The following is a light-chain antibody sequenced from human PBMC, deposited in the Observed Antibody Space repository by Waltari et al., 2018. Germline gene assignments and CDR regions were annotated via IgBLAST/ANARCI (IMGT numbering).Light chain of an antibody. CDR2: DIN. CDR1: SSAVGGYNY. J-gene: IGLJ3*02. CDR3: CSYVGSNIYWV. Sequence: QSALTQPRSVSGSPGQSVTISCTGTSSAVGGYNYVSCYQQHPDKAPKLIIYDINKRPSGVPDRFSGSKSGNTASLTISGLQAEDEADYYCCSYVGSNIYWVFGGGTKLTVL. V-gene: IGLV2-11*01.